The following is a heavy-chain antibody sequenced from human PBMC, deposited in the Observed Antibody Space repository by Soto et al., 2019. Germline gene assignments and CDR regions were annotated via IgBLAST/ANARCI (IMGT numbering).Heavy chain of an antibody. J-gene: IGHJ6*02. CDR3: ARDSAVLRYFDWLSVEGYYYYYGMDV. CDR2: IKQDGSEK. CDR1: GFTFSSYW. V-gene: IGHV3-7*01. D-gene: IGHD3-9*01. Sequence: GGSLRLSCAASGFTFSSYWMSWVRQAPGKGLEGVANIKQDGSEKYYVDSVKGRFTISRDNAKNSLYLQMNSLRAEDTAVYYCARDSAVLRYFDWLSVEGYYYYYGMDVWGQGTTVTVSS.